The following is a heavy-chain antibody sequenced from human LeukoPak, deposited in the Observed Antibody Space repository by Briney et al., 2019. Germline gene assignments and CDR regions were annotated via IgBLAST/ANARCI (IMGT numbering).Heavy chain of an antibody. CDR1: GGSISSYY. V-gene: IGHV4-59*01. J-gene: IGHJ4*02. CDR3: ARSPGAPIDY. D-gene: IGHD7-27*01. Sequence: SETLSLTCTVSGGSISSYYWSWIRQPPGKGLEWIGYVYFRGTTNYNPSIKSRVTISADTSKNQFSLKLTSVTAADTAVYYCARSPGAPIDYWGQGSLVTVSS. CDR2: VYFRGTT.